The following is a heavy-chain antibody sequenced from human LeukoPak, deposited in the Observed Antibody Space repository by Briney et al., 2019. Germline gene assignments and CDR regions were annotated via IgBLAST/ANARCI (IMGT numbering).Heavy chain of an antibody. CDR2: INQNGGEN. Sequence: PGGSLTLSCAASGFTFSDFWMNWVRQAPGKELEWVASINQNGGENYYVDSVKGRFTVSRDNPRNSLYLQMSSLRAEDTAVYYCARDGTAPGLYFDLWGQGALVTVSS. CDR3: ARDGTAPGLYFDL. V-gene: IGHV3-7*01. CDR1: GFTFSDFW. D-gene: IGHD6-13*01. J-gene: IGHJ4*03.